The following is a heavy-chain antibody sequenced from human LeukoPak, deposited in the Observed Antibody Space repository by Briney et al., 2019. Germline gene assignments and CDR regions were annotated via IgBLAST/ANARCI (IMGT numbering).Heavy chain of an antibody. CDR1: GFSLSTSGMC. CDR2: FDWDDDK. D-gene: IGHD3-22*01. J-gene: IGHJ4*02. V-gene: IGHV2-70*11. CDR3: ARAYYYDSSGYYEDY. Sequence: SGPALVKPTQTLTLTCTFSGFSLSTSGMCVSWIRQPPGRARGGPARFDWDDDKYSSTSLKTRLTISKDTSKNQVVLTMTNMDPVDTATYYCARAYYYDSSGYYEDYWGQGTLVTVSS.